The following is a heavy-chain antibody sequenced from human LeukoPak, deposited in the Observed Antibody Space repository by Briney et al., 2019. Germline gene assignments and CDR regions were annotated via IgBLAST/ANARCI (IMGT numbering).Heavy chain of an antibody. CDR2: IYYSGST. V-gene: IGHV4-39*07. CDR3: ARRRGDLSWFDP. D-gene: IGHD3-10*01. CDR1: GGSISSSSYY. J-gene: IGHJ5*02. Sequence: SETLSLTCTVSGGSISSSSYYWGWIRQPPGKGLEWIGSIYYSGSTYYNPSLKSRVTISVDTSKNQFSLKLSSVTAADTAVYYCARRRGDLSWFDPWGQGTLVTVSS.